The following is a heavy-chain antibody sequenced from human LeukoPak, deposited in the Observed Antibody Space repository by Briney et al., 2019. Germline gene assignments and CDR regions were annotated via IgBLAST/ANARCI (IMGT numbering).Heavy chain of an antibody. CDR3: ARENGYDFYNFDY. CDR2: ISYDGSNK. CDR1: GFTYSSYA. Sequence: GRSLRLSCAASGFTYSSYAMHWVRQAPGKGLEWVAVISYDGSNKYYADSVKGRFTISRDNSKNTLYLQMNSLRAEDTAVYYCARENGYDFYNFDYWGQGTLVTVSS. V-gene: IGHV3-30-3*01. D-gene: IGHD5-12*01. J-gene: IGHJ4*02.